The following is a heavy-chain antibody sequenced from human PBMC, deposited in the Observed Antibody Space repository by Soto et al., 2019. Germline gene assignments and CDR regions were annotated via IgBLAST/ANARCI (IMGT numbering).Heavy chain of an antibody. CDR3: AKLYNDFSPGYYGGPFRN. Sequence: EVQLLESGGGLVQPGGSLRLSCAASGFTFSSHAMSWVRQAPGKGLEWVSGISGSAGITYYADSVKGRFTISRDNSDNMLYKQMNSLRAEDTAIYYCAKLYNDFSPGYYGGPFRNWGQGTLVTVSS. CDR1: GFTFSSHA. D-gene: IGHD3-3*01. CDR2: ISGSAGIT. V-gene: IGHV3-23*01. J-gene: IGHJ4*02.